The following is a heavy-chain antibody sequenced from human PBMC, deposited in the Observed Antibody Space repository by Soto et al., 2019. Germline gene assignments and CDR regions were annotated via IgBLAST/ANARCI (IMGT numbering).Heavy chain of an antibody. CDR3: ERGLRGFVALDS. Sequence: SETLSLTCTVSVGSISSYYWSWIRQPPGKGLEWIGYIYYSGSTNYNPSLKSRVTISVDTSKNQFSLKLSSVTAADTAVYYCERGLRGFVALDSWGQGIMVTV. D-gene: IGHD3-10*01. J-gene: IGHJ3*02. CDR2: IYYSGST. V-gene: IGHV4-59*01. CDR1: VGSISSYY.